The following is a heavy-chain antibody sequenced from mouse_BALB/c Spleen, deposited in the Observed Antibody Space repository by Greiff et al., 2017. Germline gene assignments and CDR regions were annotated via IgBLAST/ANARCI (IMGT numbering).Heavy chain of an antibody. D-gene: IGHD2-2*01. CDR1: GFNIKDTY. Sequence: VQLKESGAELVKPGASVKLSCTASGFNIKDTYMHWVKQRPEQGLEWIGRIDPANGNTKYDPKFQGKATITADTSSNTAYLQLSSLTSEDTAVYYCAVYYGYPWFAYWGQGTLVTVSA. V-gene: IGHV14-3*02. J-gene: IGHJ3*01. CDR3: AVYYGYPWFAY. CDR2: IDPANGNT.